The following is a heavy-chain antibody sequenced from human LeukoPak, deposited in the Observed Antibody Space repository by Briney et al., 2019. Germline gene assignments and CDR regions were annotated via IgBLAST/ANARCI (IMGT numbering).Heavy chain of an antibody. J-gene: IGHJ4*02. D-gene: IGHD2-8*02. CDR2: ITPSVDTT. Sequence: ASVKGSCKASGYTFTNYLLHWVRQAPGQGLEWVGRITPSVDTTNYAQKFRDRVTMTRDTSTSTVYTELSSLRSEDTAVYHCVREESGGYFDYWGQGTLVTVSS. CDR3: VREESGGYFDY. V-gene: IGHV1-46*01. CDR1: GYTFTNYL.